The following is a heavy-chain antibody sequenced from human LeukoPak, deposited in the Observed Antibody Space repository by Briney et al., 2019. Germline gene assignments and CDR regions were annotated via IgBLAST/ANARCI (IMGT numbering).Heavy chain of an antibody. D-gene: IGHD6-6*01. V-gene: IGHV4-39*07. Sequence: SETLSLTCTVSGGSISSSSYYWGWIRQPPGKGLEWIGSIYYSGSTYYNPSLKSRVTISVDTSKNQFSLKLSSVTAADTAVYYCAGAREFSSSSGRAYYFDFWGQGTLVTVSS. CDR1: GGSISSSSYY. CDR3: AGAREFSSSSGRAYYFDF. J-gene: IGHJ4*02. CDR2: IYYSGST.